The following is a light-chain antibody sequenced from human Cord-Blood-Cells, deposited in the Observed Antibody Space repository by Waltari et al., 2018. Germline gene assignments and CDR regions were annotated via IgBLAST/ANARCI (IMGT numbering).Light chain of an antibody. Sequence: EIVMTQSPATLSVSPGERATLSCRASQSVSSNLAWYQQKPGQAPRLLIYGASTRATGIPARFSGSGSGTEFTLTISSLQSEDFATYYCQQSYSTHWTFGQGTKVEIK. J-gene: IGKJ1*01. CDR3: QQSYSTHWT. V-gene: IGKV3-15*01. CDR1: QSVSSN. CDR2: GAS.